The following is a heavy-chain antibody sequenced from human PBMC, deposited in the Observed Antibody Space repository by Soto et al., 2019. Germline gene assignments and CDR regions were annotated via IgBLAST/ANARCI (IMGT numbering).Heavy chain of an antibody. CDR3: AKVHGLIDHYTH. Sequence: EVQLLESGGGLVQPGGSLRLSCAASGFTFSSSAMSWVRQAPGKGLEWVAAISGSGGTTYYADSVKGRFTISRDNSKNTLHLQLTSLGAEDTAVYCCAKVHGLIDHYTHWGQGTLVTVSS. V-gene: IGHV3-23*01. J-gene: IGHJ4*02. D-gene: IGHD4-4*01. CDR2: ISGSGGTT. CDR1: GFTFSSSA.